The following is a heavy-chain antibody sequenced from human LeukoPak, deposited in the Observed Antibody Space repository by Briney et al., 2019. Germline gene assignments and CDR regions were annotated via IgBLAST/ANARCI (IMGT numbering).Heavy chain of an antibody. J-gene: IGHJ4*02. D-gene: IGHD3-22*01. CDR3: AKEENDYYVSSGYYPIDS. CDR2: ISGRGGTT. V-gene: IGHV3-23*01. CDR1: GFTFNNYA. Sequence: PGGSLRLSCAASGFTFNNYAMTWVRQSPRKGLEWAASISGRGGTTDYADSVKGRFTISRDNSQNTLYLQMNSLRAEGTAVYYCAKEENDYYVSSGYYPIDSWGQGTLVTVSS.